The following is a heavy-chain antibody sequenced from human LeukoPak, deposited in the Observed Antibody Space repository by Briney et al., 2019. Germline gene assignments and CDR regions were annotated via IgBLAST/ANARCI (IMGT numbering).Heavy chain of an antibody. CDR1: GYSISSGYY. CDR3: ARVGLYDFWSGYLVDY. CDR2: IYHSGST. J-gene: IGHJ4*02. D-gene: IGHD3-3*01. V-gene: IGHV4-38-2*02. Sequence: SQTLSLTCTVSGYSISSGYYWGWIRQPPGKGLEWIGSIYHSGSTYYNPSLKSRVTISVDTSKNQFSLKLSSVTAADTAVYYCARVGLYDFWSGYLVDYWGQGTLVTVSS.